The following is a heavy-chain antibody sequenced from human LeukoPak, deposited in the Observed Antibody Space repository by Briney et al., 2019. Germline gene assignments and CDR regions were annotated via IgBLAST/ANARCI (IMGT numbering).Heavy chain of an antibody. Sequence: PGRSLRLSCAASGFTFSSYAMHWVRQAPGKGLEWVAVISYDGSNKYYADSVKGRFTISRDNSKNTLYLQMNSLRAEDTAVYYCARGNLGYYGSGTRFDPWGQGTLVTVSS. CDR1: GFTFSSYA. D-gene: IGHD3-10*01. V-gene: IGHV3-30-3*01. CDR3: ARGNLGYYGSGTRFDP. CDR2: ISYDGSNK. J-gene: IGHJ5*02.